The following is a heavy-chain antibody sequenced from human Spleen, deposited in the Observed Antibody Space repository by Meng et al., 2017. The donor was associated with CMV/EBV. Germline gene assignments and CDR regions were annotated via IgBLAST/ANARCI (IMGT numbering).Heavy chain of an antibody. CDR2: ISWDGGST. J-gene: IGHJ4*02. CDR1: GFTFDDYA. D-gene: IGHD5-24*01. Sequence: GESLKISCAASGFTFDDYAMHWVRQAPGKGLEWVSLISWDGGSTYYADSVKGRFTISRDNSKNTLYLQMNSLRAEDTAVYYCARELRDDYTWGFFDYWGQGTLVTVSS. V-gene: IGHV3-43D*03. CDR3: ARELRDDYTWGFFDY.